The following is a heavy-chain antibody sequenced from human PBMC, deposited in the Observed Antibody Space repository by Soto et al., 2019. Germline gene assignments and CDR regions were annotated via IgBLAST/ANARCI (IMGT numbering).Heavy chain of an antibody. CDR2: IHYSGSS. D-gene: IGHD4-4*01. CDR3: ARDGTTLNLYGFDI. CDR1: GGSISSGGYY. Sequence: QVLLQGSGPGLVKPSQTLSLTCTVSGGSISSGGYYWNGIRQRPGQGLEWIAHIHYSGSSYYNPSLNRRITIAVDTSKKQFALRLSSVTAADTAVYYCARDGTTLNLYGFDIWGQGTMVTVSS. J-gene: IGHJ3*02. V-gene: IGHV4-31*03.